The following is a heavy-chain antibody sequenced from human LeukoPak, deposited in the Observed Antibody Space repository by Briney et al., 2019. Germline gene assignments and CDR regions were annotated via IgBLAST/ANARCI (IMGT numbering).Heavy chain of an antibody. J-gene: IGHJ4*02. CDR3: ARDRSTTHFDY. V-gene: IGHV3-33*01. Sequence: GSLRLSCAASGFTFSSYGMHWVRPAPGKGLEGVAMIWYEGSNTYYADSVKGRFTISRDNSKNTLFLQMDSLRAEDTAVYYCARDRSTTHFDYWGQGTLVTVSS. CDR2: IWYEGSNT. D-gene: IGHD5/OR15-5a*01. CDR1: GFTFSSYG.